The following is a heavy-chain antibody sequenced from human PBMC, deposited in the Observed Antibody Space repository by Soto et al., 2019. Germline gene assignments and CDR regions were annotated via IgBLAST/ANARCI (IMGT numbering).Heavy chain of an antibody. V-gene: IGHV4-4*07. J-gene: IGHJ4*02. CDR1: GGSINSYW. CDR2: VYSSGTT. Sequence: SEILSLTCSVSGGSINSYWWSWIRQPAGKGLEWIGRVYSSGTTDYNPSLNSRATMSVETSKNQFSLKLSSVTAADTAVYYCARDIGSYAYGEGYWGQGIQVTVS. D-gene: IGHD3-10*01. CDR3: ARDIGSYAYGEGY.